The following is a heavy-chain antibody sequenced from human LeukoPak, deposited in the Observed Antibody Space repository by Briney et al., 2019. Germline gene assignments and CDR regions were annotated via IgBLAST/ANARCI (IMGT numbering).Heavy chain of an antibody. V-gene: IGHV1-2*02. CDR1: GYTFTNFY. J-gene: IGHJ5*02. Sequence: ASVKVSCKASGYTFTNFYMHWVRQAPGQGLEWMGWIKPSTGGTNYAQKFQGRVTMTRDTSVNTVYMELRRLRSDDTAVYYCARDLYLPTGAVVDPWGQGTLVTVSS. CDR2: IKPSTGGT. CDR3: ARDLYLPTGAVVDP. D-gene: IGHD4-23*01.